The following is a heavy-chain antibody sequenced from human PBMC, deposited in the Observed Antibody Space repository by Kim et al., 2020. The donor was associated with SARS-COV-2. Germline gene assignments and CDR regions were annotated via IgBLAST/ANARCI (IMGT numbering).Heavy chain of an antibody. CDR3: ARTVSARGFDY. V-gene: IGHV3-11*04. J-gene: IGHJ4*02. D-gene: IGHD5-18*01. Sequence: IYYADSVKGRFTISRDNAKNSLYLQMNSLRAEDTAVYYCARTVSARGFDYWGQGTLVTVSS. CDR2: I.